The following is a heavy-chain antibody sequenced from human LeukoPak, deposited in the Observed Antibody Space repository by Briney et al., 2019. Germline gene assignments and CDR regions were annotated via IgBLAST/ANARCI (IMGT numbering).Heavy chain of an antibody. J-gene: IGHJ4*02. CDR1: GFTFSSFW. D-gene: IGHD3-22*01. V-gene: IGHV3-74*01. CDR3: SRFRSGYYSDY. CDR2: SNSDGTYT. Sequence: GSLPLSCAASGFTFSSFWMHWVRQAPGKGLVWVSHSNSDGTYTTYADSVRGRFTISRDNAKNTLYLQMNSLRVEDTAVYYCSRFRSGYYSDYWGQGTLVTVSS.